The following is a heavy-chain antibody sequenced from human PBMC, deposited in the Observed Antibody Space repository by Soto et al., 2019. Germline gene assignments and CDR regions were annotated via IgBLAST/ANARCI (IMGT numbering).Heavy chain of an antibody. J-gene: IGHJ6*02. CDR3: ARERSVGYCITTTCPKPFYYYAMDV. V-gene: IGHV1-18*01. D-gene: IGHD2-2*01. Sequence: QVQLVQSGAEVKKPGASVNVSCKASGYDFINFGIAWVRQAPGQGLEWMGWISPYNGNKRFSQKVQGRVSMTTDTSTSTAYMELRSLTSDDTAMYYCARERSVGYCITTTCPKPFYYYAMDVWGQGTTVTVSS. CDR1: GYDFINFG. CDR2: ISPYNGNK.